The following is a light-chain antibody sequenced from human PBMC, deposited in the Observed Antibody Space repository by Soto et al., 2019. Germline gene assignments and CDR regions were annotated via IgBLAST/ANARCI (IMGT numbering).Light chain of an antibody. CDR3: SSYTSSSTYVV. CDR2: AVT. V-gene: IGLV2-14*01. J-gene: IGLJ2*01. Sequence: QSVLTQPASVSGSPGQSITISCTGASSDVGGYNYVSWYQQHPGKAPKLMIYAVTNRPSGVSNRFSGSKSANTASLTISGLQADDEADYYCSSYTSSSTYVVFGGGTKLTVL. CDR1: SSDVGGYNY.